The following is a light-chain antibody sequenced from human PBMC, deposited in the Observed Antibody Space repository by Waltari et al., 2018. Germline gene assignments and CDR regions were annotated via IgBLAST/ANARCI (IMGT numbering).Light chain of an antibody. CDR1: DSDVGAYDF. Sequence: QSALTPPASVSGSPGHSLTISCSGTDSDVGAYDFVSWYQQHPGKAPHLIIYEVSNRPSGISNRFSASKSGNTASLTISGLQAEDEADYYCSSYTTSSAPGVFGTGTRVTVL. J-gene: IGLJ1*01. V-gene: IGLV2-14*01. CDR3: SSYTTSSAPGV. CDR2: EVS.